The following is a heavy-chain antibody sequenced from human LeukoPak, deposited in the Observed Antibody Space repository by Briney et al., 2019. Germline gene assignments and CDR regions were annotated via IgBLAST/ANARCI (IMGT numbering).Heavy chain of an antibody. Sequence: GGSLRLSCAASGFIVSSKYMSWVRQAPGKGLEWVSVIYSGANTYYADSVQGRFTISRDTSRNTLYLQMNSLRAEDTAVYYCARLGPYYFDSWGQGTLVIVSS. J-gene: IGHJ4*02. CDR1: GFIVSSKY. V-gene: IGHV3-53*01. D-gene: IGHD3-16*01. CDR3: ARLGPYYFDS. CDR2: IYSGANT.